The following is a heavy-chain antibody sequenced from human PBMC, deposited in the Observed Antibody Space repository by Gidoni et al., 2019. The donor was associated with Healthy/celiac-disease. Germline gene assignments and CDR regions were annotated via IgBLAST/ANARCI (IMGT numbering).Heavy chain of an antibody. CDR3: ARTRQLANWFDP. D-gene: IGHD6-13*01. V-gene: IGHV4-34*01. J-gene: IGHJ5*02. CDR2: INHSGST. CDR1: GGSFSGYY. Sequence: QVQLQQWGAGLLKPSETLSLTCAVYGGSFSGYYWSWIRQPPGTGLEWIGEINHSGSTNYNPSLKSRVTISVDTSKNQFSLKLSSVTAADTAVYYCARTRQLANWFDPWGQGTLVTVSS.